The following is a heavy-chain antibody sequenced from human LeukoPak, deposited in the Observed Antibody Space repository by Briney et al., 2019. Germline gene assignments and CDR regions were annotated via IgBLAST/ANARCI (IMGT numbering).Heavy chain of an antibody. CDR2: IYTSGST. D-gene: IGHD3-16*01. Sequence: SETLSLTFTVSGGSISSYYWSWIRQPAGKGLEWIGRIYTSGSTNYNPSLKSRVTISVDTSKNQFSLKLSSVTAADTAVYYCARETSQKGAHYMDVWGKGTTITISS. V-gene: IGHV4-4*07. CDR3: ARETSQKGAHYMDV. J-gene: IGHJ6*03. CDR1: GGSISSYY.